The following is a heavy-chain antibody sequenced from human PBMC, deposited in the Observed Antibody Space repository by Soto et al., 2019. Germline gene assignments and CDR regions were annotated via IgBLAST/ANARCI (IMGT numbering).Heavy chain of an antibody. Sequence: SETLSLTCAVSGDSISGSQWWSWVRLPPGKGLEWIGEISHTGTTNYNPSLKSRVTMSVDKPKNQFSLRLTSVTAADTAVYYCARVRDWFDPWGQGTLVTVS. V-gene: IGHV4-4*02. J-gene: IGHJ5*02. CDR3: ARVRDWFDP. CDR1: GDSISGSQW. D-gene: IGHD3-3*01. CDR2: ISHTGTT.